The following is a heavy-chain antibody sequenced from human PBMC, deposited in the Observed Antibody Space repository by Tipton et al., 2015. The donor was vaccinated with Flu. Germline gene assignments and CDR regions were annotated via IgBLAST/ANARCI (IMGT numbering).Heavy chain of an antibody. CDR3: VKGFYDSSGFHY. Sequence: VQLVQSGGVVVQPGGSLRLSCAASGFSFDDYAMHWVRQAPGKGLEWVSLISWDGGSTYYAESVKGRFTISRDNSKNSPYLQMNSLRPEDTALYYCVKGFYDSSGFHYWGQGTLVTVSS. CDR2: ISWDGGST. V-gene: IGHV3-43D*04. J-gene: IGHJ4*02. CDR1: GFSFDDYA. D-gene: IGHD3-22*01.